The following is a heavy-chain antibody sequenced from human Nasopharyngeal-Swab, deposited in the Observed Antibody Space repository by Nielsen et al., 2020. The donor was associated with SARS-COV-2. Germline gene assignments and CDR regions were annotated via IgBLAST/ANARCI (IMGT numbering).Heavy chain of an antibody. V-gene: IGHV3-9*01. D-gene: IGHD3/OR15-3a*01. CDR2: ISWNSGSI. J-gene: IGHJ6*02. Sequence: GGSLRLSCAASGFTFSNYGMHWVRQAPGKGLEWVSGISWNSGSIGYADSVKGRFTISRDNAKNSLYLQMNSLRAEDTALYYCAKDQRALDSNYYYYGMDVWGQGTTVTVSS. CDR1: GFTFSNYG. CDR3: AKDQRALDSNYYYYGMDV.